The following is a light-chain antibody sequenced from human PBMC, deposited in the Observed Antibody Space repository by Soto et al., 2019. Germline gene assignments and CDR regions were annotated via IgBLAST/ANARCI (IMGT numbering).Light chain of an antibody. V-gene: IGKV3-11*01. CDR1: QSGINY. CDR2: DAS. J-gene: IGKJ1*01. CDR3: QHRFNWPWT. Sequence: EIVFTHSLATLSLSPREKATLSRSASQSGINYLAWYQQRPGQAPRLLIYDASYRATGIPDRFSGSGSGTDFTLTISSLEPEDFAVYYCQHRFNWPWTFGQGTKVDIK.